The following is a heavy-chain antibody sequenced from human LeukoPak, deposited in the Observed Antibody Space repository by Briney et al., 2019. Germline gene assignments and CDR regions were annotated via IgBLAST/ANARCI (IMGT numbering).Heavy chain of an antibody. CDR3: ARRLVTAGITDFFDS. CDR2: IHTGGST. V-gene: IGHV3-66*04. D-gene: IGHD2-2*01. J-gene: IGHJ4*02. Sequence: GGSLRLSCTASGFTVNSSYMIWVRQAPGKGLEWVSVIHTGGSTYYADSMKGRFTISRDNSKNTLYLQMNSLRAEDTALYYCARRLVTAGITDFFDSWGQGTLVSVSS. CDR1: GFTVNSSY.